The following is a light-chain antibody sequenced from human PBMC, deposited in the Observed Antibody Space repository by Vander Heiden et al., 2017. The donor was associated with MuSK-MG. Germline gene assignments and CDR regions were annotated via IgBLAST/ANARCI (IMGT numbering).Light chain of an antibody. CDR1: SRDVGTYDY. CDR2: DGN. CDR3: CSYAGNYTLL. J-gene: IGLJ1*01. Sequence: QSALTQPHSVSGSPGQSVTPSCHGSSRDVGTYDYVSWYQQDPCKPPILILFDGNRRPAGVPDRFSGSKSGTTASLAISGLQPEDEADYFCCSYAGNYTLLFGGGTKVTVL. V-gene: IGLV2-11*01.